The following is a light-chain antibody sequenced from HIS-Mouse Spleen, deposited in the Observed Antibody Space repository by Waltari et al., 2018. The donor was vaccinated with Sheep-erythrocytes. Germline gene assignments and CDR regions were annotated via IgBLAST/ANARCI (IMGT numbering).Light chain of an antibody. J-gene: IGLJ3*02. Sequence: QSALTQPPSASGSPGQSVTISCPGTSSHVGGYTYVPWYQQHPGKAPKLMIYEVSKRPSGVPDRFSGSKSGNTASLTVSGLQAEDEADYYCSSYAGSNNWVFGGGTKLTVL. V-gene: IGLV2-8*01. CDR2: EVS. CDR3: SSYAGSNNWV. CDR1: SSHVGGYTY.